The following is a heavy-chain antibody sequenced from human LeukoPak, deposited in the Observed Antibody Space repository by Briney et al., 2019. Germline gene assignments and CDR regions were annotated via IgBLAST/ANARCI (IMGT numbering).Heavy chain of an antibody. CDR1: GFTFSHYA. CDR3: ARGGFRFFAH. J-gene: IGHJ5*02. CDR2: ISFDGTNK. V-gene: IGHV3-30*03. Sequence: GGSLRLSCAASGFTFSHYAMHWVRQAPGKGLEWVAVISFDGTNKFYADSVKGRFTISRDNSKNALYLQMNSLRAEDTAVYYCARGGFRFFAHWGQGTLVTVSS. D-gene: IGHD2-15*01.